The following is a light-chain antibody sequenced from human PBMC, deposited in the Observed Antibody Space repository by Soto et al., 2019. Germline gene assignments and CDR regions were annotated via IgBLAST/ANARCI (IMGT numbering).Light chain of an antibody. V-gene: IGKV3-20*01. CDR2: GAS. CDR1: QDVTSNY. J-gene: IGKJ1*01. Sequence: EIVLTQSPGTLSLSPGERATLSCRASQDVTSNYLAWYQQTPGQAPRLLIYGASSRATGIPDRFSASGSGTDFTLTISRLEPEDFGVYYCQQYETPFLTFGQGTKVEFQ. CDR3: QQYETPFLT.